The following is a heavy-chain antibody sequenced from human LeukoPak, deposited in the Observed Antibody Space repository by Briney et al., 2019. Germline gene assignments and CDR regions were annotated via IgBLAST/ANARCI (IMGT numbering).Heavy chain of an antibody. J-gene: IGHJ4*02. CDR3: ARRWYTGTYYYFDL. D-gene: IGHD1-26*01. CDR1: GFTLSSHW. Sequence: PGRSLRLSCAASGFTLSSHWMHWVRQAPGKGLVWVSRINGDGTTTSYADSVKGRFTISRVNAKSTLYLEMDSLRAEDTAIYYCARRWYTGTYYYFDLWGQGTLVTVSS. V-gene: IGHV3-74*01. CDR2: INGDGTTT.